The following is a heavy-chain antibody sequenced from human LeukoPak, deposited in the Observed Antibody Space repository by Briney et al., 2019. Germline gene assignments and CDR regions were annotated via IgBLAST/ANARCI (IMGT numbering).Heavy chain of an antibody. CDR2: IWYDGSNK. J-gene: IGHJ4*02. CDR3: AKDGKYSNFDY. V-gene: IGHV3-33*06. Sequence: GRSLRLSCAASGFTFSDYGMHWVRQAPGKGLEWVAVIWYDGSNKYYADSVKGRFTISRDNSKNTLYLQMNSLRAEDTAVYYCAKDGKYSNFDYWGQGTLVTVSS. CDR1: GFTFSDYG. D-gene: IGHD6-6*01.